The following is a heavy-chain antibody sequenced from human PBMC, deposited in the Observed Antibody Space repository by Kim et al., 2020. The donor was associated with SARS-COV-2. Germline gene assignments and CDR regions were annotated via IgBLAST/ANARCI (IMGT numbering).Heavy chain of an antibody. CDR2: IFPGVSDT. CDR1: GYSFISYW. V-gene: IGHV5-51*01. J-gene: IGHJ4*02. D-gene: IGHD1-26*01. CDR3: ARGTSGSYHAPFGY. Sequence: GESLKISCKGSGYSFISYWIGWVRQMPGKGLEWMGIIFPGVSDTSYSPSFQGQVTISSDKSINTAYLQWNSLQASDTAIYYCARGTSGSYHAPFGYWGQGTLVTVSS.